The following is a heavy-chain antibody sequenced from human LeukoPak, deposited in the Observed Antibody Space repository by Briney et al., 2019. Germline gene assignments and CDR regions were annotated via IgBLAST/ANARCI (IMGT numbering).Heavy chain of an antibody. CDR3: ARYNGFGPDY. CDR1: GGPFSGYY. Sequence: SETLSLTCAVYGGPFSGYYWSWIRQPPGKGLEWIGEINHSGSTNYNPSLKSRVTISVDTSKNQFSLKLSSVTAADTAVYYCARYNGFGPDYWGQGTLVTVSS. J-gene: IGHJ4*02. V-gene: IGHV4-34*01. D-gene: IGHD3-10*01. CDR2: INHSGST.